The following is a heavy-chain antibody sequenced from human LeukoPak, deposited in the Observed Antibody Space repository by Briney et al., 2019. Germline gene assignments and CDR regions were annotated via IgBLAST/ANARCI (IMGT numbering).Heavy chain of an antibody. D-gene: IGHD2-15*01. Sequence: GESLKISRKGSGYSFTSYWIGWVRQMPGRGREWMGIIYPGDSDTRYSPSFQGQVTISADKSISTAYLQWTSLKASDTAMYYCARQRGLVGFDPWGQGTLVTVSS. CDR2: IYPGDSDT. J-gene: IGHJ5*02. CDR3: ARQRGLVGFDP. CDR1: GYSFTSYW. V-gene: IGHV5-51*01.